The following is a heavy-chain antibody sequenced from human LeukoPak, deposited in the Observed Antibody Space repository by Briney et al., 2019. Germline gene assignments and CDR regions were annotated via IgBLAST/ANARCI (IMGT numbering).Heavy chain of an antibody. CDR1: GLTFSSYW. D-gene: IGHD5-12*01. CDR2: IKQDGSEK. Sequence: GGSLRLSCAASGLTFSSYWMSWVRQAPGKGLEWVANIKQDGSEKYYVDSVKGRFTISRDNAKNSLYLEMNSLRVEDTAVYYCARDLGHTGYDLYDYWGQGTLVTVSS. V-gene: IGHV3-7*01. CDR3: ARDLGHTGYDLYDY. J-gene: IGHJ4*02.